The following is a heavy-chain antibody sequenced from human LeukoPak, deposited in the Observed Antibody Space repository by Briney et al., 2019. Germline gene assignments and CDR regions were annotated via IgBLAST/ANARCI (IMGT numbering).Heavy chain of an antibody. CDR1: GYTFTSYY. CDR3: ARDPTPRMFEKYYYDSSGYFDYYYGMDV. CDR2: INPSGGST. J-gene: IGHJ6*02. Sequence: ASVKVSCKASGYTFTSYYMHWVRQAPGQGLEWMGIINPSGGSTSYAQKFQGRVTITADESTSTAYMELSSLRSEDTAVYYCARDPTPRMFEKYYYDSSGYFDYYYGMDVWGQGTTVTVSS. D-gene: IGHD3-22*01. V-gene: IGHV1-46*01.